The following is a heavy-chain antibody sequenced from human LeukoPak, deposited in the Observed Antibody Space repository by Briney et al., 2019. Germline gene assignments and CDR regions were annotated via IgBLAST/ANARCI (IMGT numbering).Heavy chain of an antibody. Sequence: ASVTVSCKASGYTFTSYYMHWVRQAPGQGLEWMGIINPSGGSTSYAQKFQGRVTMTRDTSTSTVYMELSSLRTEDTAVYYYARDRDTYYDILTGYSSYYFDYWGQGTLVTVSS. CDR3: ARDRDTYYDILTGYSSYYFDY. V-gene: IGHV1-46*01. D-gene: IGHD3-9*01. J-gene: IGHJ4*02. CDR2: INPSGGST. CDR1: GYTFTSYY.